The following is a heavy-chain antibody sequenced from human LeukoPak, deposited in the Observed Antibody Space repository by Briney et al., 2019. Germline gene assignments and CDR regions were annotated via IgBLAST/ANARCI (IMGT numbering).Heavy chain of an antibody. D-gene: IGHD2-21*02. V-gene: IGHV3-21*01. CDR1: VITFSSYT. Sequence: GGSLRLSCAASVITFSSYTMNWVRQAPGKGLEWVSSIAGSSGYISYADSVKGRFTISRDNAKKSLYLQMTSLTAEDTAVYYRERDRGAYCGGDCYLGFDYWGRGTLVTVSS. CDR2: IAGSSGYI. J-gene: IGHJ4*01. CDR3: ERDRGAYCGGDCYLGFDY.